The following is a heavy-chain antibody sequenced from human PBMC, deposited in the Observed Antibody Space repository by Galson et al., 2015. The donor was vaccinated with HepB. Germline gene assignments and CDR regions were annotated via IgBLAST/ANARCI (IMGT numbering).Heavy chain of an antibody. Sequence: SVKVSCKASGGTFSSYAISWVRQAPGQGLEWMGRIIPILGIANYAQKFQGRVTITADKSTSTAYMELSSLRSEDTAVYYCAREQDIVVVVAAPAYYYYGMDVWGQGTTVTVSS. CDR2: IIPILGIA. D-gene: IGHD2-15*01. CDR1: GGTFSSYA. CDR3: AREQDIVVVVAAPAYYYYGMDV. J-gene: IGHJ6*02. V-gene: IGHV1-69*04.